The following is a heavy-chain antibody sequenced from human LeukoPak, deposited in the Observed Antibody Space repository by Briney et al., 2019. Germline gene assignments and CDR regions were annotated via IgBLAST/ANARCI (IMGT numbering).Heavy chain of an antibody. Sequence: GGSLRLSCAASGFTFSSYGMHWVRQAPGKGLEWVAVIWYDGSNKYYADSVKGRFTISRDNSKNTLYLQMNSLRAEDTAVYYCAKDAYSSGWYYYGMDVWGQGTTVTVSS. J-gene: IGHJ6*02. V-gene: IGHV3-30*02. CDR1: GFTFSSYG. CDR2: IWYDGSNK. D-gene: IGHD6-19*01. CDR3: AKDAYSSGWYYYGMDV.